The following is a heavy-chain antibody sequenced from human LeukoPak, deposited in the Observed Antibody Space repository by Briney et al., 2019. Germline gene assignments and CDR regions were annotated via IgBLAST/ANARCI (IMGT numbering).Heavy chain of an antibody. D-gene: IGHD3-16*01. CDR3: ARDAYTSASDS. Sequence: GGSLRLSCAASGFSFSGYWMTWVRQAPGKGLEWVANLTPDGIHKYYVDSVKGRFTISRDNARNPLYLQMSSLRAEDTAVYYCARDAYTSASDSWGQGTLVSVSS. V-gene: IGHV3-7*01. CDR1: GFSFSGYW. J-gene: IGHJ5*01. CDR2: LTPDGIHK.